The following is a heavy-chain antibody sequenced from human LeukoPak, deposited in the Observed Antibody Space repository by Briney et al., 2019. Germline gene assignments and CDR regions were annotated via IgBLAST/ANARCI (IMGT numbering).Heavy chain of an antibody. Sequence: GGSLRLSCAASGFTFSSYAMQWVRQAPGKGLEWVAVISYDGRNKFYADSVKGRFTISRDNSKNTLYLQMNSLRAEDTAVYYCARDGSYYDSSGYYLFDYWGQGALVTVSS. CDR2: ISYDGRNK. V-gene: IGHV3-30*01. J-gene: IGHJ4*02. D-gene: IGHD3-22*01. CDR3: ARDGSYYDSSGYYLFDY. CDR1: GFTFSSYA.